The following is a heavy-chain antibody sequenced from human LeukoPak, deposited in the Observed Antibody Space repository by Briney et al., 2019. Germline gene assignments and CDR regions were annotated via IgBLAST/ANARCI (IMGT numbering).Heavy chain of an antibody. D-gene: IGHD6-6*01. V-gene: IGHV3-21*01. CDR2: ISSSSSYI. CDR1: GFTFSSYS. J-gene: IGHJ4*02. CDR3: ARDLAARGDY. Sequence: SGGSLRLSXAASGFTFSSYSMNWVRQAPGKGLEWVSSISSSSSYIYYADSVKGRFTISRDNAKNSLYLQMNSLRAEDTAVYYCARDLAARGDYWGQGTLVTVSS.